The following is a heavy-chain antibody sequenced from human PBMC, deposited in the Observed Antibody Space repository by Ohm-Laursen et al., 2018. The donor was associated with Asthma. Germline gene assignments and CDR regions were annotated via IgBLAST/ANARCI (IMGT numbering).Heavy chain of an antibody. CDR3: ARAYCRSTSCYDY. D-gene: IGHD2-2*01. V-gene: IGHV1-46*01. Sequence: GSSVKVSCNASGYTFTSYSMHWVRQAPGQGLEWMGIINPNGGSTSYAQKFQGRVTMTRDTSTSTVYMELSSLRSEDTAVHYCARAYCRSTSCYDYWGQGSLVTVSS. CDR2: INPNGGST. CDR1: GYTFTSYS. J-gene: IGHJ4*02.